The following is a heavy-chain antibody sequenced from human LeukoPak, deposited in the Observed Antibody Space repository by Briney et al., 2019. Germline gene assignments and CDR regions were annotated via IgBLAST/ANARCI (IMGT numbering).Heavy chain of an antibody. CDR2: ISAYNGNT. CDR3: ARLSGSRSYYYYMDV. Sequence: GASVKVSCKSSGYTFTSYGISWVRQAPGQGLEWMGWISAYNGNTNYAQKLQGRVTMTTDTSTSTAYMELRSLRSDDTAVYYCARLSGSRSYYYYMDVWGKGTPVTISS. V-gene: IGHV1-18*01. J-gene: IGHJ6*03. CDR1: GYTFTSYG. D-gene: IGHD3-10*01.